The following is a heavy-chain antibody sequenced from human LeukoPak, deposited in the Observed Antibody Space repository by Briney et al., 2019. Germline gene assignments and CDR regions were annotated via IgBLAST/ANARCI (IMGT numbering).Heavy chain of an antibody. CDR2: IYYSGST. Sequence: SETLSLTCTVSGGSISSYYWSWIRQPPGKGLEWIGYIYYSGSTNYNPSLKSRVTMSVDTSKNQFSLKLSSVTAADTAVYYCARDRAAAGTWDAFDIWGQGTMVTVSS. V-gene: IGHV4-59*12. CDR3: ARDRAAAGTWDAFDI. CDR1: GGSISSYY. D-gene: IGHD6-13*01. J-gene: IGHJ3*02.